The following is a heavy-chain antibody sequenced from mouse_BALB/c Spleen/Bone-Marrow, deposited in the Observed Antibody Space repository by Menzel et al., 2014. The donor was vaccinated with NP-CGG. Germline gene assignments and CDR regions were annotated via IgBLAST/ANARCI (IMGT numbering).Heavy chain of an antibody. V-gene: IGHV1-54*03. Sequence: TSVKVSCKASGYAFTNYLIEWVKQRPGQGLEWIGVINPGSGGTNYNEKFKGKATLTADKSSSTAYMQLSSLTSDDSAVYFCARRDDAMDYWGQGTSVTVSS. CDR3: ARRDDAMDY. J-gene: IGHJ4*01. CDR1: GYAFTNYL. CDR2: INPGSGGT. D-gene: IGHD3-3*01.